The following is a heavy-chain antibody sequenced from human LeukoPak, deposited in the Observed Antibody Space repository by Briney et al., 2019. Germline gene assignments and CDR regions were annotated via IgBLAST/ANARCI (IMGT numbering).Heavy chain of an antibody. CDR1: GGSISSSSYY. CDR3: ARVSHQLPSYNWFDP. J-gene: IGHJ5*02. Sequence: PSETLSLTCTVSGGSISSSSYYWGWIRQPPGKGLEWIGSIYYSGSTYYNPSLKSRVTISVDTSKNQFSLKLSSVTAANTAVYYCARVSHQLPSYNWFDPWGQGTLVTVSS. D-gene: IGHD2-2*01. CDR2: IYYSGST. V-gene: IGHV4-39*07.